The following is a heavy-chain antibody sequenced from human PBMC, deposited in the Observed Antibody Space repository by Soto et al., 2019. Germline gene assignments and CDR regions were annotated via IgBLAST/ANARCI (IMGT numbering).Heavy chain of an antibody. J-gene: IGHJ4*02. V-gene: IGHV3-53*01. CDR3: ARGPQELLASDY. CDR2: IYSGGST. Sequence: GWSLRLSCAASGFTVSSNYMSWVRQAPGKGLEWVSVIYSGGSTYYADSVKGRFTISRDNSKNTLYLQMNSLRAEDTAVYYCARGPQELLASDYWGQGTLVTVSS. D-gene: IGHD1-26*01. CDR1: GFTVSSNY.